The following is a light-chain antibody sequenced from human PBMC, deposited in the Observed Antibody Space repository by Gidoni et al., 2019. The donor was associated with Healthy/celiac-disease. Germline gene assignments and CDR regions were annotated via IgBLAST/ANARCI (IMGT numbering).Light chain of an antibody. J-gene: IGKJ3*01. V-gene: IGKV4-1*01. CDR3: HQYYTTRATT. Sequence: DIVMTQSPDSLAVSLGERATINCKSSQSVLYSSNNKNYLAWYQQKPGQPPKLLIYWASTRESGVPDRFSGSGSGTDFTLTISSLQAEDVAVYYCHQYYTTRATTFGPGTKVDIK. CDR2: WAS. CDR1: QSVLYSSNNKNY.